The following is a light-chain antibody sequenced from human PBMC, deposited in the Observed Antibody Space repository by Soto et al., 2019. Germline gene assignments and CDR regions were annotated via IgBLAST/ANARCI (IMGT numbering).Light chain of an antibody. CDR1: SSDLGDSNF. CDR3: CSYTGNWV. V-gene: IGLV2-11*01. J-gene: IGLJ3*02. CDR2: DVN. Sequence: QSALTQPRSLSGSPGQSVTISCTGASSDLGDSNFVSWYQQHPGEVPKLLIYDVNKRPSGVPDRFSGSKSGNTASLTISGLRAEDEADYYCCSYTGNWVFGVGTKVTVL.